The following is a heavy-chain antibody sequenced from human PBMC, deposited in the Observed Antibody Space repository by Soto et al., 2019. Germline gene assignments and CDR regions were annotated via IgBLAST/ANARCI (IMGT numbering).Heavy chain of an antibody. Sequence: GASVKVSCKASGYTFTSYYMHWVRHAPGQGLEWMGIINPSGGSTSYAQKFQGRVTMTRDTSTSTVYMELSSLRSEDTAVYYCARAHPTSTVTTEFDYWGQGTLVTVSS. CDR2: INPSGGST. D-gene: IGHD4-4*01. V-gene: IGHV1-46*03. CDR1: GYTFTSYY. J-gene: IGHJ4*02. CDR3: ARAHPTSTVTTEFDY.